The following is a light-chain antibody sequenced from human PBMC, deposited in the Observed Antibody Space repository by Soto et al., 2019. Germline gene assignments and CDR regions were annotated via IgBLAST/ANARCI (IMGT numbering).Light chain of an antibody. Sequence: EIVLTQSPGTLSLSPGERATLSCRASLSVSNNYLGWYQQKPGQAPRLLIYGASSAATGFPDRFSGSGSGTYFTLTISRLEPEDFAVYCCQRYDTSPFTFGPGTRVDIK. J-gene: IGKJ3*01. CDR2: GAS. CDR1: LSVSNNY. V-gene: IGKV3-20*01. CDR3: QRYDTSPFT.